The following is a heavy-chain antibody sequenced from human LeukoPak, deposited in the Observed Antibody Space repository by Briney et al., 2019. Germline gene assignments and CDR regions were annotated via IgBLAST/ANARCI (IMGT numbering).Heavy chain of an antibody. J-gene: IGHJ5*02. CDR1: GYTFTSYG. CDR2: ISAYNGNT. CDR3: ARAGTPSTWIQLLRDGRRGNWFDL. Sequence: GASVRVSCKASGYTFTSYGISWVRQAPGQGLEWMGWISAYNGNTNYAQKLQGRVTMTTDTSTSTVYMELSSLRSEDTAVYYCARAGTPSTWIQLLRDGRRGNWFDLWGQGTLVTVSS. D-gene: IGHD5-18*01. V-gene: IGHV1-18*01.